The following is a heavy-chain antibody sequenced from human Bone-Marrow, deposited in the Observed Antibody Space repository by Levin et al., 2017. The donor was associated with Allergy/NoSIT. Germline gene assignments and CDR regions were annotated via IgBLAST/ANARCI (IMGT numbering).Heavy chain of an antibody. V-gene: IGHV3-30-3*01. J-gene: IGHJ6*02. CDR2: ISYDGSNK. D-gene: IGHD3-3*01. CDR3: ARDLVSPSYYDFWSGYYFPYYYYGMDV. CDR1: GFTFSSYA. Sequence: GESLKISCAASGFTFSSYAMHWVRQAPGKGLEWVAVISYDGSNKYYADSVKGRFTISRDNSKNTLYLQMNSLRAEDTAVYYCARDLVSPSYYDFWSGYYFPYYYYGMDVWGQGTTVTVSS.